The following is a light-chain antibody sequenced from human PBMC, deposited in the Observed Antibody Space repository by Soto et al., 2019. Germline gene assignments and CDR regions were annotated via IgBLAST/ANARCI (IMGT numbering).Light chain of an antibody. Sequence: QSALTQPPSASGSPGQSVTISCTGTSSDIGGFNFVSWYQQHPGEAPKLMIYEVSKRPSGVPDRFSGSKSANTASLTVSGLQTEDEADYYCASYAGSDNVIFGGGTKLTVL. CDR2: EVS. V-gene: IGLV2-8*01. CDR1: SSDIGGFNF. CDR3: ASYAGSDNVI. J-gene: IGLJ2*01.